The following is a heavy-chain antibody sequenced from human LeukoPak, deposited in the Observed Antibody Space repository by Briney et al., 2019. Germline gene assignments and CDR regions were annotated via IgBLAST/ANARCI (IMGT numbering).Heavy chain of an antibody. Sequence: SVKVSCKASGGTFSSYAISWVRQAPGRGLEWMGGIIPIFGTANYAQKFQGRVTITADESTSTAYMELSSLRSEDTAVYYCARVPYDFWSGYYTGRWFDPWGQGTLVTVSS. CDR1: GGTFSSYA. D-gene: IGHD3-3*01. V-gene: IGHV1-69*13. CDR3: ARVPYDFWSGYYTGRWFDP. J-gene: IGHJ5*02. CDR2: IIPIFGTA.